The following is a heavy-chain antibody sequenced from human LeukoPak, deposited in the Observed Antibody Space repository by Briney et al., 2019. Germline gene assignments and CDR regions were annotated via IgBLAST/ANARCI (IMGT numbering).Heavy chain of an antibody. CDR1: GFIFEDYA. D-gene: IGHD3-22*01. CDR2: VRGDGGCT. V-gene: IGHV3-43*02. CDR3: AKPNSFHYDSSEFDY. J-gene: IGHJ4*02. Sequence: PGGSLRLSWGASGFIFEDYAMHWVRQASGKGLDWVSLVRGDGGCTFYADSVKGRFTISRENSKNSLYLQMNSLRTEDTALYYCAKPNSFHYDSSEFDYRGQGTLVTVSS.